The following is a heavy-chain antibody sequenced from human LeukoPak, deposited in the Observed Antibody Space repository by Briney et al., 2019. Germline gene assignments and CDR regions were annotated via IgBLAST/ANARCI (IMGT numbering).Heavy chain of an antibody. Sequence: GRSLRLSCAASEFTFRSYIMNWVRQAPGKGLEWVSSISSSTNYIYYADSVKGRFTISRDNAQNSLYLQMNSLRTEDTAIYYCARGQTKFDYWGQGTLVTVSS. J-gene: IGHJ4*02. CDR2: ISSSTNYI. CDR1: EFTFRSYI. V-gene: IGHV3-21*01. D-gene: IGHD1-7*01. CDR3: ARGQTKFDY.